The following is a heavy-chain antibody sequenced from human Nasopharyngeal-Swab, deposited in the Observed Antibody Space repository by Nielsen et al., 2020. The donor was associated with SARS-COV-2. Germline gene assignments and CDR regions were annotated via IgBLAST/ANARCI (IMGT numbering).Heavy chain of an antibody. J-gene: IGHJ4*02. Sequence: GSLRLSCAVYGGSFSGYYWSWIRQPPGKGLEWIGEINHSGSTNYNPSLKSRVTISVGTSKNQFSLKLSSVTAADTAVYYCARGGYSYGPDYWGQGTLVTVSS. CDR3: ARGGYSYGPDY. CDR1: GGSFSGYY. V-gene: IGHV4-34*01. CDR2: INHSGST. D-gene: IGHD5-18*01.